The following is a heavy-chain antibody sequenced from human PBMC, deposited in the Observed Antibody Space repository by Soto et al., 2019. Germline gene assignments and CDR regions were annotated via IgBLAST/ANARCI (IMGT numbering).Heavy chain of an antibody. Sequence: SETLSLTCTVSGGSVSSGSYYWSWIRQPPGKGLEWIGYIYYSGSTNYNPSLKSRVTISVDTSKNQFSLKLSSVTAADTAVYYCARVAQDYSKNYCYMDVWGKGTTVTVSS. CDR3: ARVAQDYSKNYCYMDV. CDR1: GGSVSSGSYY. V-gene: IGHV4-61*01. D-gene: IGHD4-4*01. CDR2: IYYSGST. J-gene: IGHJ6*03.